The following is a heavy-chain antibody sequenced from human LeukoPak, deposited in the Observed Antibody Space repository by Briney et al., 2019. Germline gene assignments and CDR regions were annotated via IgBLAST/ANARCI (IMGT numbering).Heavy chain of an antibody. CDR1: GGSFSGYY. D-gene: IGHD5-12*01. CDR3: ATLVATGNFDY. J-gene: IGHJ4*02. V-gene: IGHV4-34*01. CDR2: INHSGST. Sequence: PSETLSLTCAVYGGSFSGYYWSWIRQPPGKGLEWIGEINHSGSTNYNPSLKSRVTISVGTSKNQFSLKLSSVTAADTAVYYCATLVATGNFDYWGQGTLVTVSS.